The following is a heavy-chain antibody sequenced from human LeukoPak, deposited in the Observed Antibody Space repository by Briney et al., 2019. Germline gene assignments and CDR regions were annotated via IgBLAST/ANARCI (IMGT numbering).Heavy chain of an antibody. J-gene: IGHJ4*02. V-gene: IGHV7-4-1*02. Sequence: ASVKVSCKASGYTSTSYAMNWVRQAPGQGLEWMGWINTNTGNPTYAQGFTGRFVFSLDTSVSTAYLQISSLKAEDTAVYYCAREGVEYSGSYEVGWGQGTLVTASS. CDR2: INTNTGNP. D-gene: IGHD1-26*01. CDR3: AREGVEYSGSYEVG. CDR1: GYTSTSYA.